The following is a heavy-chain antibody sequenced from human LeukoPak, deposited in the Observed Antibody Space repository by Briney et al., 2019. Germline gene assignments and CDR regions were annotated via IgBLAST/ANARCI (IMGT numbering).Heavy chain of an antibody. J-gene: IGHJ4*02. Sequence: GGSLRLSCAASGLTFSNYAMSWVRRAPGKGLECVSVISGGGDSTYYADSVRGRFTISRDNFKNTVFLQMNSLRGEDTAVYFCAKGHSDFGTGFDQWGQGTLVTVSS. CDR2: ISGGGDST. CDR1: GLTFSNYA. D-gene: IGHD4-17*01. V-gene: IGHV3-23*01. CDR3: AKGHSDFGTGFDQ.